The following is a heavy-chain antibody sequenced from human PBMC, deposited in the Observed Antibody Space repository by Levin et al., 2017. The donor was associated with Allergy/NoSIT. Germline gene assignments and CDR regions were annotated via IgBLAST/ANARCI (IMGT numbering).Heavy chain of an antibody. CDR3: ARQYFGLLWFGEVPN. J-gene: IGHJ4*02. Sequence: KVSCKGSGYTFTSYWISWVRQMPGKGLEWMGRIDPSDSYTNYSPSFQGHVTISADKSITTAYLQWSSLKASDTAIYYCARQYFGLLWFGEVPNWGQGTLVTVSS. D-gene: IGHD3-10*01. CDR2: IDPSDSYT. V-gene: IGHV5-10-1*01. CDR1: GYTFTSYW.